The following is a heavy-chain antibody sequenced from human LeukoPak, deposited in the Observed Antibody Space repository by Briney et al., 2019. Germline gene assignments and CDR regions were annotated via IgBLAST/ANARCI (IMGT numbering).Heavy chain of an antibody. CDR1: GGSISSSSYY. CDR2: IYYSGST. Sequence: SETLSLTCTVSGGSISSSSYYWGWIRQPPGKGLEWIGSIYYSGSTYYNPSLKSRITISVDTSKNQFSLKLSSVTAADTAVYYCARHQQGVGAIIDYWGQGTLVTVSS. CDR3: ARHQQGVGAIIDY. D-gene: IGHD1-26*01. J-gene: IGHJ4*02. V-gene: IGHV4-39*01.